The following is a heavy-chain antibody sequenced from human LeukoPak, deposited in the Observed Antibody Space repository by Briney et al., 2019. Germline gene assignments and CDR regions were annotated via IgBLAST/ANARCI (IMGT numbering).Heavy chain of an antibody. Sequence: GGSLRLSCAASGFTFSGYSMNWVRQAPGKGLEWVSFISSSSSYIYYADSVKGRFTISRDNVRNSLYLQMNSLRAEDMAVYYCARDRGVYSRTLGDWGQGTLVTVSS. V-gene: IGHV3-21*06. CDR2: ISSSSSYI. CDR3: ARDRGVYSRTLGD. D-gene: IGHD6-13*01. J-gene: IGHJ4*02. CDR1: GFTFSGYS.